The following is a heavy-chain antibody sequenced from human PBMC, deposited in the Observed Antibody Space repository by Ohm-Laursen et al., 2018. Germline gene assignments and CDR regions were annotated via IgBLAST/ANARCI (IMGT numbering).Heavy chain of an antibody. D-gene: IGHD2-15*01. CDR3: AKTRYFSRGSCDFDY. Sequence: SLRLSCAASGFTFSSYAMSWVRQAPEKGLEWVSGLSGSGHDTYYTDSVKGRFTISRDNSKNTLYLQMNGLRAEDTAVYYCAKTRYFSRGSCDFDYWGQGTLSPSPQ. CDR2: LSGSGHDT. J-gene: IGHJ4*02. CDR1: GFTFSSYA. V-gene: IGHV3-23*01.